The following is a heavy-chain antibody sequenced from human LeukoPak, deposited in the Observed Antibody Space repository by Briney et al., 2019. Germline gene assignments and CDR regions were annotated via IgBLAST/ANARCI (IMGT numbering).Heavy chain of an antibody. V-gene: IGHV3-33*01. J-gene: IGHJ4*02. CDR2: IWYDGSNK. CDR1: GFTFSSYG. D-gene: IGHD5-18*01. CDR3: ARASDPAMVISY. Sequence: PGRSLRLSCAAPGFTFSSYGMHWVRQAPGKGLEWVAVIWYDGSNKYYADSVKGRFTISRDNSKNTLYLQMNSLRAEDTAVYYCARASDPAMVISYWGQGTLVTVSS.